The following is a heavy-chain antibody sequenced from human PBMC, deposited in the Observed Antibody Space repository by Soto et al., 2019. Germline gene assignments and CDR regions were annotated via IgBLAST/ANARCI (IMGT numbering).Heavy chain of an antibody. CDR1: GFSFSSYW. Sequence: EVQLVESGGGLVQPGGSLRLSCAASGFSFSSYWMHWVSQAQGKGLVWVSRIKTDGSIITYADSVKGRFTISRDSAKNTLYLQMNTLRAEDTAVYYCARVGQGAWYFDLWGRGTLVTVSS. D-gene: IGHD1-26*01. J-gene: IGHJ2*01. CDR3: ARVGQGAWYFDL. V-gene: IGHV3-74*01. CDR2: IKTDGSII.